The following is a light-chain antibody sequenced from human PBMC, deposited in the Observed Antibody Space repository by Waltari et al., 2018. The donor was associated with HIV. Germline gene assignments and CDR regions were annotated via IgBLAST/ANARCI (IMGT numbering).Light chain of an antibody. CDR1: SSDVGAYNL. CDR3: CSYVSEIVPCV. CDR2: DVS. V-gene: IGLV2-23*02. Sequence: QTALTQPASVSGSPGQSITISCTGTSSDVGAYNLVSWYQQHPGKAPRLIIYDVSEGPAGVSNRFTGSKSGNTASLTISGLQAEDEADYYCCSYVSEIVPCVFGGGTKLTVL. J-gene: IGLJ3*02.